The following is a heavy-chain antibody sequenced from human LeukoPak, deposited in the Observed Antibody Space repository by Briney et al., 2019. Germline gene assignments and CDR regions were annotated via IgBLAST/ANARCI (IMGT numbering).Heavy chain of an antibody. D-gene: IGHD2-21*02. CDR3: ARGYFGGDCYGYYFDY. J-gene: IGHJ4*02. CDR2: ITSSSSYI. CDR1: GFTFSSYT. Sequence: PGGSLRLSCAASGFTFSSYTMNWVRQAPGKGLEWVSSITSSSSYIYYADSVKGRFTISRDNAKNSLYLQMNSLRAEDTAVYYCARGYFGGDCYGYYFDYWGQGTLVTVSS. V-gene: IGHV3-21*01.